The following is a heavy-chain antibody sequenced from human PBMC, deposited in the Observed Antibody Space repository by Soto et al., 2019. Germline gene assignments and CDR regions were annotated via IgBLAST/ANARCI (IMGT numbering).Heavy chain of an antibody. V-gene: IGHV3-30*18. CDR3: AKDLEVGGVPDALDV. Sequence: QVQLAESGGGVVQPGRSLRLSCAVSRFTFSYYGMHWVRQAPGKGLEWVALISYDGSKKEYEDSVKGRFTISRDNSKNTLYLQMNSLIEEDTAVYYCAKDLEVGGVPDALDVLGQGTRVTVSS. J-gene: IGHJ3*01. CDR2: ISYDGSKK. D-gene: IGHD3-10*01. CDR1: RFTFSYYG.